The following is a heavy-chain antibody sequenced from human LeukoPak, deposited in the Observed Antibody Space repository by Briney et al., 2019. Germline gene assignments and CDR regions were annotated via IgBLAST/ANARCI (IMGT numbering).Heavy chain of an antibody. D-gene: IGHD6-19*01. Sequence: GGSLRLSCAASGFTFGDYYMNWIRQAPGKGPEWVSYISTAGTYTNYADSVKGRFTISRDNAKNSLYLQMNSLRAEDTAVYYCARAKQWLVTDPWGQGTLVTVSS. J-gene: IGHJ5*02. CDR3: ARAKQWLVTDP. CDR2: ISTAGTYT. V-gene: IGHV3-11*06. CDR1: GFTFGDYY.